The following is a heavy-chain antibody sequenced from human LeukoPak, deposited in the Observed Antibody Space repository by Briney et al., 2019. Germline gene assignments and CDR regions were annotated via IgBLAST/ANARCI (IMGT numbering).Heavy chain of an antibody. V-gene: IGHV4-34*01. D-gene: IGHD6-19*01. CDR1: GGSFSGYY. Sequence: SETLSLTCAVYGGSFSGYYWSWIRQPPGKGLEWIGEINHSGSTNYNPSLKSRVTMSVDTSKNQFSLKLSSVTAADTAVYYCARHRIAVAGGDFDYWGQGTLVTVSS. CDR2: INHSGST. J-gene: IGHJ4*02. CDR3: ARHRIAVAGGDFDY.